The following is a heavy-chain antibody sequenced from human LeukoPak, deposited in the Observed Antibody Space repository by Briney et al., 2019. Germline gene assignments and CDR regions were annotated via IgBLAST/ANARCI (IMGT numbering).Heavy chain of an antibody. D-gene: IGHD3-9*01. CDR3: ARGHYDILTGNWFDP. V-gene: IGHV1-46*01. J-gene: IGHJ5*02. Sequence: ASVKVSCKAFGYTFTSNYMHWVRQAPGQGPEWMGVISPTGGSTTYAQKFQDRLTLTRDMSTSTDYLELSSLRSEDTAVYYCARGHYDILTGNWFDPWGQGTLVTVSS. CDR1: GYTFTSNY. CDR2: ISPTGGST.